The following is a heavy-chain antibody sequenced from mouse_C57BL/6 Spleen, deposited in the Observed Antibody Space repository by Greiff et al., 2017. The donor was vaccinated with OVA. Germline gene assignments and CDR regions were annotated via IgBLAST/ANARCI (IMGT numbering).Heavy chain of an antibody. Sequence: QVQLKQSGAELVRPGTSVKVSCKASGYAFSTYLIEWVKQRPGQGLEWIGVINPGSGGTNYNEKFKGKETLTAYKSASTAYMQLSSQTSEDSAVYFCARNYGSSPMDDWGQGTSVTVSS. D-gene: IGHD1-1*01. CDR1: GYAFSTYL. CDR2: INPGSGGT. J-gene: IGHJ4*01. CDR3: ARNYGSSPMDD. V-gene: IGHV1-54*01.